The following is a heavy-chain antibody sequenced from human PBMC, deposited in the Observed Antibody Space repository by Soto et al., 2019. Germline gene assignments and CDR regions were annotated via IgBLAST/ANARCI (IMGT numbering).Heavy chain of an antibody. CDR3: VRGTSYALSRGFDP. CDR2: VSYDGNNE. D-gene: IGHD2-2*01. J-gene: IGHJ5*02. V-gene: IGHV3-30-3*01. CDR1: GFTFSRYA. Sequence: GGSLRLSCAATGFTFSRYAMHWVRQAPGKGLEWVAAVSYDGNNEYYADSVKGRFTISRDNSKNTLSLQMNSLRAEDTAVFYWVRGTSYALSRGFDPWGQGTLVTESS.